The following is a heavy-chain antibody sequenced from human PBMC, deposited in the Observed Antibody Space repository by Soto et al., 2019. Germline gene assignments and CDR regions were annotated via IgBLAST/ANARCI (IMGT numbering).Heavy chain of an antibody. Sequence: QPGGSLRLSCAASGFTFSSFGMHWVRQAPGKGLEWVAVISYDGSNKYYADSVKGRFTISRDNSKNTLYLQMNSLRAEDTAVFYCAKPTVPFGRTAVAGPFDHWGQGTLVTVSS. CDR2: ISYDGSNK. CDR1: GFTFSSFG. CDR3: AKPTVPFGRTAVAGPFDH. D-gene: IGHD6-19*01. J-gene: IGHJ4*02. V-gene: IGHV3-30*18.